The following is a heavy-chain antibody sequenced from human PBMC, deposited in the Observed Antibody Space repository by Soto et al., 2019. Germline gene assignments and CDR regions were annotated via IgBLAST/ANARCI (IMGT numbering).Heavy chain of an antibody. Sequence: VGSLRLSCAASGFTFSSYAMNWVRQAPGKGLEWVSAISGTGYNTYYADSLKGRFTISRDNSKNTLSLQMNSLRAEDTAVYYCARDRQFSHPRGGMDVWGQGTTVTVSS. D-gene: IGHD3-10*01. J-gene: IGHJ6*02. V-gene: IGHV3-23*01. CDR2: ISGTGYNT. CDR3: ARDRQFSHPRGGMDV. CDR1: GFTFSSYA.